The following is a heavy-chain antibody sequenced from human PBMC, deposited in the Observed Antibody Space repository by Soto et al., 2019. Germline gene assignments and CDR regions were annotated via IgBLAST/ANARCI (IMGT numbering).Heavy chain of an antibody. Sequence: SVKVSCKASGGTFSSYAISWVRQAPGQGLEWMGGIIPIFGTANYAQKFQGRVTITADESTSTAYMELSSLRSEDTAVYYCARGLYSSGWLDYWGQGTLVTVSS. CDR3: ARGLYSSGWLDY. D-gene: IGHD6-19*01. V-gene: IGHV1-69*13. CDR2: IIPIFGTA. J-gene: IGHJ4*02. CDR1: GGTFSSYA.